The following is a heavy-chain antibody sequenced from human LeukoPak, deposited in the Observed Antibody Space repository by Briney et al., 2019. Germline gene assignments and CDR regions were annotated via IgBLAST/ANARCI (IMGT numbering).Heavy chain of an antibody. V-gene: IGHV3-48*01. J-gene: IGHJ4*02. Sequence: GGSLRLSCAASGFTFSSYSMNWVRQGPGKGLEWVSYISSSSSTIYYADSVKGRFTISRDNAKNSLYLQMNSLRAEDTAVYYCARDNCSGGSCYSWDWGQGTLVTVSS. CDR1: GFTFSSYS. D-gene: IGHD2-15*01. CDR2: ISSSSSTI. CDR3: ARDNCSGGSCYSWD.